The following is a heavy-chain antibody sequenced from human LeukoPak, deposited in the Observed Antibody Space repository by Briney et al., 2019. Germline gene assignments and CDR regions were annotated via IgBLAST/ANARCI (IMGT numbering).Heavy chain of an antibody. V-gene: IGHV1-46*01. D-gene: IGHD2/OR15-2a*01. CDR2: INPSGDFR. CDR3: ARILARQFTSFSDSSPYTYYYMDV. J-gene: IGHJ6*03. CDR1: GYTFGTHW. Sequence: ASVTVSCKASGYTFGTHWMHWVRQAPGKGLEGMGIINPSGDFRIYAQKFQGRITVTRDMSTRTVYMELSDLRPEDTPVYYCARILARQFTSFSDSSPYTYYYMDVWGKGTTVTVSS.